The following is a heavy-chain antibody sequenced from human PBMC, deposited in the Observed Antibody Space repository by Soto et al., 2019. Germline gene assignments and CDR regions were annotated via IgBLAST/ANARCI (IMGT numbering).Heavy chain of an antibody. CDR1: GGSFSGYY. V-gene: IGHV4-34*01. Sequence: SEILSLTCAVYGGSFSGYYWSWIRQPPGKGLEWIGEINHSGSTNYNPSLKSRVTISVDTSKNQFSLKLSSVTAADTAVYYCARSPPGGAVAGTRSWDWFDPWGQGTLVTVSS. D-gene: IGHD6-19*01. J-gene: IGHJ5*02. CDR3: ARSPPGGAVAGTRSWDWFDP. CDR2: INHSGST.